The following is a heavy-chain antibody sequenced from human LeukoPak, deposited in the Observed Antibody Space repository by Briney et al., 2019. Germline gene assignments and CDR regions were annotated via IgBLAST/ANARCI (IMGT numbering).Heavy chain of an antibody. V-gene: IGHV4-61*02. CDR1: GGSISSGSYY. CDR2: VYTSGTT. CDR3: ARDLGTSSWFDP. D-gene: IGHD2-2*01. Sequence: PSHTLSLTSTVSGGSISSGSYYWNWIRQPAEKGLEWIGRVYTSGTTTYNPSLKSRVTISVDTSRNQFSLNLNSVTAADTAVYYCARDLGTSSWFDPWGQGTLVTVSS. J-gene: IGHJ5*02.